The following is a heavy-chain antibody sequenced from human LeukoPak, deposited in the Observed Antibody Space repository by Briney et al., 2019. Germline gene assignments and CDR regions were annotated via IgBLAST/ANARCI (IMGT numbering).Heavy chain of an antibody. V-gene: IGHV3-7*01. Sequence: RGSLRLSCAASGFSFRTYWMSWVRQAPGKGLEWVANIKQDGSEKNYLGSVKGRFTISRDNAKNSLDLQMNSLRAEDTAVYYCARSGSSMEYWGQGTLVTVSS. CDR1: GFSFRTYW. CDR3: ARSGSSMEY. J-gene: IGHJ4*02. D-gene: IGHD3-10*01. CDR2: IKQDGSEK.